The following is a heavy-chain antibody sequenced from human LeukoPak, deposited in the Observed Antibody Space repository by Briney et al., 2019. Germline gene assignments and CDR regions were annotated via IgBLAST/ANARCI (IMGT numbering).Heavy chain of an antibody. CDR2: ISGSGGST. Sequence: GGSLRLSCAASGFTFSSYAMSWVRQAPGKGLEWVSAISGSGGSTYYADSVKGRFTISRDNSKNTLYLQMNSLRAEDTAVYYCARDLRRGIAAAGTTPGDYWGQGTLVTVSS. V-gene: IGHV3-23*01. D-gene: IGHD6-13*01. CDR1: GFTFSSYA. CDR3: ARDLRRGIAAAGTTPGDY. J-gene: IGHJ4*02.